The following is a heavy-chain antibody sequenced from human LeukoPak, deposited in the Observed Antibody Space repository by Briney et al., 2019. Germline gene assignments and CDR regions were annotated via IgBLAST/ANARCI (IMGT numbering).Heavy chain of an antibody. Sequence: SETLSLTCTVSGGSINDYYWSWIRQPPGKGLEWIGYIYYRGSTNYNPSLKSRVTFSVDTSKNQFSLKLNSVTAADTAVYYCARGGDYGDLRYFDYWGQGTLVTVSS. CDR3: ARGGDYGDLRYFDY. V-gene: IGHV4-59*01. D-gene: IGHD4-17*01. CDR2: IYYRGST. CDR1: GGSINDYY. J-gene: IGHJ4*02.